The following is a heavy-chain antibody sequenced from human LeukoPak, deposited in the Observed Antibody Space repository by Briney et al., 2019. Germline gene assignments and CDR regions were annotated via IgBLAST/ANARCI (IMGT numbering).Heavy chain of an antibody. CDR3: ARPPSGPDYYFDY. CDR1: GYSFTSYW. J-gene: IGHJ4*02. Sequence: GESLKICCKGSGYSFTSYWIGSVRQMPGKGLEWMGIIYPGDSDTRYSPSFQGQVTISADKSISTAYLQWSSLKASDTAMYYCARPPSGPDYYFDYWGQGTLVTVSS. CDR2: IYPGDSDT. V-gene: IGHV5-51*01. D-gene: IGHD5-12*01.